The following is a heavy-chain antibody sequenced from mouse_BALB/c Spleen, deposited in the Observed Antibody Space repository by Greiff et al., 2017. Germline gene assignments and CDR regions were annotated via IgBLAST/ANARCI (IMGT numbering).Heavy chain of an antibody. Sequence: DVKLVESGGGLVKPGGSLKLSCAASGFTFSSYAMSWVRQTPEKRLEWVASISSGGSTYYPDSVKGRFTISRDNARNILYLQMSSLRSEDTAMYYCARGDAPYYFDYWGQGTTLTVSS. CDR3: ARGDAPYYFDY. CDR2: ISSGGST. J-gene: IGHJ2*01. V-gene: IGHV5-6-5*01. CDR1: GFTFSSYA.